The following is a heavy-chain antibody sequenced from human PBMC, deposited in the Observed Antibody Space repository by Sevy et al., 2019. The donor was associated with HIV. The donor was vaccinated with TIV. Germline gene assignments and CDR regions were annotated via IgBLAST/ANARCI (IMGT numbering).Heavy chain of an antibody. CDR3: ARHRQYSSSWYGDRYNWFDP. Sequence: SENLSLTCTVSGGSISSSSYYWGWIRQPPGKGLEWIGSIYYSGSTYYNPSLKSRVTISVDTSKNQFSLKLSSVTAADTAVYYCARHRQYSSSWYGDRYNWFDPWGQGTLVTVSS. J-gene: IGHJ5*02. CDR2: IYYSGST. V-gene: IGHV4-39*01. D-gene: IGHD6-13*01. CDR1: GGSISSSSYY.